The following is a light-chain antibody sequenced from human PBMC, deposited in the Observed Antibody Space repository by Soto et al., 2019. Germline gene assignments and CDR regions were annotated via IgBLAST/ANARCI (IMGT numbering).Light chain of an antibody. V-gene: IGLV2-23*01. J-gene: IGLJ1*01. CDR3: CSYAGSSTYV. CDR2: EGS. CDR1: SSDVGSYNL. Sequence: QSALTQPASVSGSPGQSITISCTGTSSDVGSYNLVSWYQQHPGTAPKLMIYEGSKRPSGVSNRFSGSKSGNTASLTISGLQAEDEADYYCCSYAGSSTYVFGIGTKLTVL.